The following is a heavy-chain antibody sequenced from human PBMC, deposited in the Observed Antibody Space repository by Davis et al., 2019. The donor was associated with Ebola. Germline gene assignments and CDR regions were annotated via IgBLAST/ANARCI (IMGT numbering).Heavy chain of an antibody. Sequence: ASAVPVSCKASGYTFTRYYMYPLRHPTGQAPEGMGWMNPNSGSTGYTQKFQGRVTMTRNTSLSTAYMELSSLRSDDTGVYYCVTFLEQWLAYWGQGTLVTVSS. J-gene: IGHJ4*02. CDR2: MNPNSGST. D-gene: IGHD6-19*01. CDR3: VTFLEQWLAY. CDR1: GYTFTRYY. V-gene: IGHV1-8*02.